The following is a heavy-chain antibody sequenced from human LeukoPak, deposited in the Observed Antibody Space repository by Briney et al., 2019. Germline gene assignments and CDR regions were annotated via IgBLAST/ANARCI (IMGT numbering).Heavy chain of an antibody. Sequence: ASVKVSCKASGYTFTSYGISWVRQAPGQGLEWMGWISAYNGNTNYAQKLQGRVTMTTDTSTSTAYMGLRSLRSDDTAVYYCASFAYSGSYYYYYGMDVWGQGTTVTVSS. J-gene: IGHJ6*02. D-gene: IGHD1-26*01. CDR1: GYTFTSYG. CDR3: ASFAYSGSYYYYYGMDV. V-gene: IGHV1-18*01. CDR2: ISAYNGNT.